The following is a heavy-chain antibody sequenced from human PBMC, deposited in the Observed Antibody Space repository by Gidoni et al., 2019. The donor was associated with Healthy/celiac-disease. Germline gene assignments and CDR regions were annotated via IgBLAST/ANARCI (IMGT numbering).Heavy chain of an antibody. Sequence: QVQLQESGPGLVKPSETLSLTCTVSGGSVSSGSYYWSWIRQPPGKGLEWIGYIYYSGSTNYNPSLKSRVTISVDTSKNQFSLKLSSVTAADTAVYYCASQTGDPIPVWYFDLWGRGTLVTVSS. V-gene: IGHV4-61*01. CDR1: GGSVSSGSYY. J-gene: IGHJ2*01. D-gene: IGHD7-27*01. CDR2: IYYSGST. CDR3: ASQTGDPIPVWYFDL.